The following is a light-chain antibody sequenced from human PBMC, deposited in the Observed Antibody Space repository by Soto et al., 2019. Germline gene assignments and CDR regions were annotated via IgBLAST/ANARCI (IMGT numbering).Light chain of an antibody. CDR1: SSDVGGYNY. CDR3: SSYTSSNTYV. Sequence: QSVLTQPASVSGSPGQSITISCTGTSSDVGGYNYVSWYQQHPGKAPKLMIYDVSNRPSGVSNRFSGSKSGNTASLTISGLQAADEADYYCSSYTSSNTYVFGTGTKLTVL. CDR2: DVS. V-gene: IGLV2-14*01. J-gene: IGLJ1*01.